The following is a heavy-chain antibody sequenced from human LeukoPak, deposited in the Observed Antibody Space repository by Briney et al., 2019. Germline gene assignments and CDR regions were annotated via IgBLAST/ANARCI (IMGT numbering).Heavy chain of an antibody. CDR2: IIPIFGTA. CDR1: GGTFSSYA. J-gene: IGHJ5*02. D-gene: IGHD6-13*01. V-gene: IGHV1-69*13. Sequence: SVTVSCKASGGTFSSYAISWVRQAPGQGLEWMGGIIPIFGTANYAQKFQGRVTITADESTSTAYMELSSLRSEDTAVYYCAREEQLPYNWFDPWGQGTLVTVSS. CDR3: AREEQLPYNWFDP.